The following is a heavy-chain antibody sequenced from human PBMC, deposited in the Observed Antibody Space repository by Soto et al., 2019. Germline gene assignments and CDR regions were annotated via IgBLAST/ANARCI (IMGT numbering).Heavy chain of an antibody. J-gene: IGHJ5*02. D-gene: IGHD2-21*01. CDR2: ISPYTGAT. CDR1: GYSFTGHY. Sequence: QVQLVQSGAEVKKPGASVKVSCKTSGYSFTGHYIHWVRLAPGQGLEWMGWISPYTGATNYAQKFQYRVIMTRDTSSSITSMELNSLTPNDTAVYYCAREGPGGIVSPRARNYFAPWGQGTLVTVSS. V-gene: IGHV1-2*02. CDR3: AREGPGGIVSPRARNYFAP.